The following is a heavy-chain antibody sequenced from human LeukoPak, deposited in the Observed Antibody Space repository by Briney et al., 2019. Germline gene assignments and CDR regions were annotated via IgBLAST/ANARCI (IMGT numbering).Heavy chain of an antibody. Sequence: PSETLSLTCTVSGGSISSSSYYWGWIRQPPGKGLEWIGSIYYSGSTYYNPSLKSRVTISVDTSKNQFSLKLSSATAADTAVYYCARVGALSSWYFDYWGQGTLVTVSS. J-gene: IGHJ4*02. CDR2: IYYSGST. V-gene: IGHV4-39*01. CDR1: GGSISSSSYY. CDR3: ARVGALSSWYFDY. D-gene: IGHD6-13*01.